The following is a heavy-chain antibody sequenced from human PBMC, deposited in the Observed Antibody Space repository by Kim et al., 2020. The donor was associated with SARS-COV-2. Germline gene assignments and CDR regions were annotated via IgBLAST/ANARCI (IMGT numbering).Heavy chain of an antibody. CDR1: GGSISSYY. D-gene: IGHD6-19*01. J-gene: IGHJ6*01. CDR3: ASTSGDVLRNAFSTLDV. V-gene: IGHV4-4*07. Sequence: SETLSLTCTVSGGSISSYYWSWIRQPAGKGLEWIGRIYTSGRTHYNPSLKSRVTMSVDTSKNQFSLKLISVTAADTAVFYCASTSGDVLRNAFSTLDVGG. CDR2: IYTSGRT.